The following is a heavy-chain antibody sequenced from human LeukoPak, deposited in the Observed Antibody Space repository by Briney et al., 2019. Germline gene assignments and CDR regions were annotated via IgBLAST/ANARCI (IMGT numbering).Heavy chain of an antibody. CDR2: IHYSGTT. V-gene: IGHV4-59*01. J-gene: IGHJ6*03. CDR3: ARVSWFPGTSYYYMDV. D-gene: IGHD1-1*01. CDR1: GFTFSSYA. Sequence: PGGSLRLSCAASGFTFSSYAMSWIRQPPGKGLEWIGYIHYSGTTNYNPSLKSRVTISVDTSKNQFSLKLSSVTAADTAVYFCARVSWFPGTSYYYMDVWGKGTTVTVSS.